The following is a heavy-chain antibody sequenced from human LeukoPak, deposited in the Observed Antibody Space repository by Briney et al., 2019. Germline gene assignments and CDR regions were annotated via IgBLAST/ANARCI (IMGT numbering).Heavy chain of an antibody. D-gene: IGHD3-10*01. CDR2: INPNSGGT. CDR1: GYTFTGYY. V-gene: IGHV1-2*02. J-gene: IGHJ6*03. CDR3: ARGLSVLLWFGDASEDMDV. Sequence: GASVKLSCKASGYTFTGYYMHSVRQAPGQGLEWMGWINPNSGGTNYAQKFQGRVTMTRDTSISTAYMELSRLRSDDTAVYCCARGLSVLLWFGDASEDMDVWGKGTTVTISS.